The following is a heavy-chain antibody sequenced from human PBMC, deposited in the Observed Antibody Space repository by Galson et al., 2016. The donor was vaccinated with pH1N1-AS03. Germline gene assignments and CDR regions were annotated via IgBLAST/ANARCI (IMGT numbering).Heavy chain of an antibody. J-gene: IGHJ4*02. CDR3: ASQNYYDSSGSFDFFDH. CDR1: GFSFGDCP. D-gene: IGHD3-22*01. Sequence: SLRLSCAASGFSFGDCPMNWVRQAPGKGLGWVGFIRSKAYGGTTENAASVKGRFSISRDDSKNIAYLQMNSLKTEDTAMYYCASQNYYDSSGSFDFFDHWGQGTLVTVSS. V-gene: IGHV3-49*04. CDR2: IRSKAYGGTT.